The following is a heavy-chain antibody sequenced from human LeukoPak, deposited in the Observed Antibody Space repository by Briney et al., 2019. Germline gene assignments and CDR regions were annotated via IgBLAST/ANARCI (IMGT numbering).Heavy chain of an antibody. Sequence: GGSLRLSCAASGFTVSSSYMSWVRQAPGKGLEWVSVIYSGGRTFYADSVKGRFTISRDNSKNTLYLQLNSLRAEDTAVYYCARPWSSSGNQELFNYYYYGLDVWGQGTTVIVSS. V-gene: IGHV3-53*01. CDR2: IYSGGRT. CDR1: GFTVSSSY. J-gene: IGHJ6*02. CDR3: ARPWSSSGNQELFNYYYYGLDV. D-gene: IGHD6-13*01.